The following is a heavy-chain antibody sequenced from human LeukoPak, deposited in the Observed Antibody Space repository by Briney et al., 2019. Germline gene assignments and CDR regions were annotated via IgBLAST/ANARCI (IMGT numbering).Heavy chain of an antibody. CDR1: GFTFSIYS. CDR3: ARSLRYFDWLFFTAFDY. V-gene: IGHV3-21*01. J-gene: IGHJ4*02. Sequence: PGGSLRLSCAASGFTFSIYSINWVRQAPGKGLEWVSFITGNSNYIYYADSVKGRFTISRDNAKNSLYLQMNSLRAEDTAVYYCARSLRYFDWLFFTAFDYWGQGTPVTVSS. CDR2: ITGNSNYI. D-gene: IGHD3-9*01.